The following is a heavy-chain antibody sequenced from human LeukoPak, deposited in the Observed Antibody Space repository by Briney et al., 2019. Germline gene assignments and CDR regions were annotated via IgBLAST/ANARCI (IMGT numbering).Heavy chain of an antibody. Sequence: SQTLSLTCTVSGGSISSGAYYWGWIRQPPGKGLEWIGYMFYSGTTYYNPSLKSRVTISPDRSKNQFSLNLTSMTAADTAVYYCARGGRLPPDYWGQGTLVTVSS. J-gene: IGHJ4*02. CDR1: GGSISSGAYY. V-gene: IGHV4-30-2*01. CDR2: MFYSGTT. CDR3: ARGGRLPPDY.